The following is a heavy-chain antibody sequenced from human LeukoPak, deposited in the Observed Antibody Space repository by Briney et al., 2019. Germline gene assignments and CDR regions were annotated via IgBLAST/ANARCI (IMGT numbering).Heavy chain of an antibody. CDR3: TRGRFSWQAPSAF. D-gene: IGHD5-12*01. CDR2: FDHTGNS. Sequence: SETLSLTCAVSGGSFSGYYWTWIRQPPGKGLEWIGEFDHTGNSDSDPSLKSRVTISLDISKKELSLKLRDVTAADTGLYFCTRGRFSWQAPSAFWGQGTLVTVSS. V-gene: IGHV4-34*01. CDR1: GGSFSGYY. J-gene: IGHJ4*02.